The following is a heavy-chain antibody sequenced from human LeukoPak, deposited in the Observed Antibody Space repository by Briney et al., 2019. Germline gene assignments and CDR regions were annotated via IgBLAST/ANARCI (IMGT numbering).Heavy chain of an antibody. CDR2: INTDGSST. Sequence: PGGSLRLSCAASGFTFSSYWMHWVRQAPGKGLVWVSRINTDGSSTSYADSVKGRFTISRDNAKNTLYLQMNSLRAEDTAVYYCARERGITIFGVVTHFDYWGQGTLVTVSS. J-gene: IGHJ4*02. CDR1: GFTFSSYW. V-gene: IGHV3-74*01. CDR3: ARERGITIFGVVTHFDY. D-gene: IGHD3-3*01.